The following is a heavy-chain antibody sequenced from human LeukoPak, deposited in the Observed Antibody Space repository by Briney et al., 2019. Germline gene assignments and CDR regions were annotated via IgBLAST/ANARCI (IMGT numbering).Heavy chain of an antibody. CDR2: ISGSSSYI. J-gene: IGHJ5*02. D-gene: IGHD3-22*01. V-gene: IGHV3-21*01. CDR1: GFTFINYY. CDR3: ARDVYYYDSSGFDP. Sequence: PGGSLRLSCAASGFTFINYYMNWVRQAPGKGLEWVSSISGSSSYIYYADSVKGRFTISRDSAKNSLYLQMNSLRAEDTAVYYCARDVYYYDSSGFDPWGQGTLVTVSS.